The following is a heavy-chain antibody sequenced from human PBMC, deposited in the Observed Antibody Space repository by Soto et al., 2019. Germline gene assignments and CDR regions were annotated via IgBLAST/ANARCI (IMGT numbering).Heavy chain of an antibody. CDR2: IIPIFGTA. V-gene: IGHV1-69*13. Sequence: ASVKVSCKASGGTFSSYAISWVRQAPGQGLEWMRGIIPIFGTANYAQKFQGRVTITADESTSTAYMELSSLRSEDTAVYYCARAGYCSGGSCYPTYGYYYYYYGMDVWGQGTTVTVSS. CDR3: ARAGYCSGGSCYPTYGYYYYYYGMDV. CDR1: GGTFSSYA. D-gene: IGHD2-15*01. J-gene: IGHJ6*02.